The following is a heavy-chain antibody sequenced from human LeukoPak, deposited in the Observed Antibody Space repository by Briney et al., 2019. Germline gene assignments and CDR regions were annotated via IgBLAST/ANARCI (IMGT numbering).Heavy chain of an antibody. CDR3: AKESGALGAPLYDY. J-gene: IGHJ4*02. V-gene: IGHV3-74*01. CDR2: IKSDGSDT. Sequence: GGSLRLSCAASGFTFSTYWMHWVRQAPGEGLVWVSRIKSDGSDTSYADSVKGRFTISRDNSKNTLYLQMNSLRAEDTAVYYCAKESGALGAPLYDYWGRGILVTASS. CDR1: GFTFSTYW. D-gene: IGHD4/OR15-4a*01.